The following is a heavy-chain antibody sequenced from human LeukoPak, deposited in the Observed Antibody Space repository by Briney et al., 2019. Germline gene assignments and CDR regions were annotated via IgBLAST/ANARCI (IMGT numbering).Heavy chain of an antibody. Sequence: TGGSLRLSCAASGFTFSSYGMSWVRQAPGKGLEWVSAISGSGGSTYYADSVKGRFTISRDNSKNTLYLQMNSLRAEDTAVYYCAKAERGYSYGPLKAFDYWGQGTLVTVSS. V-gene: IGHV3-23*01. CDR3: AKAERGYSYGPLKAFDY. J-gene: IGHJ4*02. CDR2: ISGSGGST. CDR1: GFTFSSYG. D-gene: IGHD5-18*01.